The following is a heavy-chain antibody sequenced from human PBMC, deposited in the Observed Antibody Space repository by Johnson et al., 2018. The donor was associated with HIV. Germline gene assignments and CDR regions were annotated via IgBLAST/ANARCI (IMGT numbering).Heavy chain of an antibody. CDR1: GFTFSDCA. J-gene: IGHJ3*02. CDR2: INWNGYST. V-gene: IGHV3-20*04. D-gene: IGHD3-22*01. Sequence: VQLVESGGGLVQPRGSLRLSCAASGFTFSDCAMSWVRQGPGKGLEWVSGINWNGYSTGHADSVKGRFAISRDNAKNSLYLQMNSLRAEDTALYYCVRRHYYDSSGYSDAFDIWGQGTMVTVSS. CDR3: VRRHYYDSSGYSDAFDI.